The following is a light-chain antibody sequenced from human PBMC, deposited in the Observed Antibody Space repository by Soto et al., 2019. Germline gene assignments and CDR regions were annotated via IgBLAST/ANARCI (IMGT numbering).Light chain of an antibody. CDR3: QRYNAFSQT. CDR1: QSINSW. Sequence: DIQMTQSPSTLSASVGDRVTITCRASQSINSWVAWYQQKPGKAPKVLISDASTLESGVPSRFIGSGSGTEFTLTIGGLQPDDFATYYCQRYNAFSQTFGQGTKVEI. CDR2: DAS. V-gene: IGKV1-5*01. J-gene: IGKJ1*01.